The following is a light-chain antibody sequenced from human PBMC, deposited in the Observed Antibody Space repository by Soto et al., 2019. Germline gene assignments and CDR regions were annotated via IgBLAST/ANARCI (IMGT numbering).Light chain of an antibody. CDR1: QSVRSQ. Sequence: EIELTQSPATLSLSPGERATLSCRASQSVRSQLAWYQQKPGQAPRLLIYDASNRATGIPARFSGSGSGTDFTLTISSLEPEDFAVYYCQQRSNWPRGTFGQGTKLEI. J-gene: IGKJ2*01. V-gene: IGKV3-11*01. CDR3: QQRSNWPRGT. CDR2: DAS.